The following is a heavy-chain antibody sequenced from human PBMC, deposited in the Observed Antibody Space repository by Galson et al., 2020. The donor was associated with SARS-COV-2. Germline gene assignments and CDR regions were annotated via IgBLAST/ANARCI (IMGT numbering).Heavy chain of an antibody. CDR2: IYYNGST. CDR3: ARGETGTVRF. CDR1: GDSISTRLYF. J-gene: IGHJ4*02. D-gene: IGHD3-10*01. Sequence: SETLSLSCTVSGDSISTRLYFWVWIRQPPGKGLEWIGTIYYNGSTYYSPSLKTRVTISKDTSKNQFSLNLDSVTAADTAVYYCARGETGTVRFWGQGTLVTVSS. V-gene: IGHV4-39*07.